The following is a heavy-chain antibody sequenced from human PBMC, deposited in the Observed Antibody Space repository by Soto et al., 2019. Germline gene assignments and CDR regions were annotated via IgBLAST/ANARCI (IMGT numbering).Heavy chain of an antibody. V-gene: IGHV1-69*12. D-gene: IGHD3-22*01. CDR3: ARGDATKIVVTTYYAMDV. CDR1: GGSPSNYG. J-gene: IGHJ6*02. CDR2: IIPVFGTP. Sequence: QVQLVQSGAEVKKPGSSVKVSCKASGGSPSNYGISWVRQAPGQGLEWMGAIIPVFGTPNYAQKFQDRVTXXAXXSTTTVYMEVSSLTSEDTAVYYCARGDATKIVVTTYYAMDVWGQGTKVTVSS.